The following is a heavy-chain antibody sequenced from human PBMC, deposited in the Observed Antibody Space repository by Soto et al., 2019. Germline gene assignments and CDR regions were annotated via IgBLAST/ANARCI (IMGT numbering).Heavy chain of an antibody. Sequence: GPLKISCKGYGYSFTSYWIGWVCQMPGKGLEWMGIIYPGDSDTRYSPSFQGQVTISADKSISTAYLQWSSLKASDTAMYYCARRQYYYDRSGFDPWGQGTLVTGSS. V-gene: IGHV5-51*01. CDR3: ARRQYYYDRSGFDP. J-gene: IGHJ5*02. CDR1: GYSFTSYW. CDR2: IYPGDSDT. D-gene: IGHD3-22*01.